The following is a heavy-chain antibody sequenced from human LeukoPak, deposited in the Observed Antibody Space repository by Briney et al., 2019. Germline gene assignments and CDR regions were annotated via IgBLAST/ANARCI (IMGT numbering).Heavy chain of an antibody. CDR1: GFTFSSYS. D-gene: IGHD3-22*01. CDR2: ISSSSSTI. Sequence: GGSLRLSCAASGFTFSSYSMNWVRQAPGKGLEWVSYISSSSSTIYYADSVKGRFTISRDNAKNSLYLQMNSLRAEDTAVYYCARGHGGYYYDSSGPVDYWGQGTLVTVSS. CDR3: ARGHGGYYYDSSGPVDY. J-gene: IGHJ4*02. V-gene: IGHV3-48*01.